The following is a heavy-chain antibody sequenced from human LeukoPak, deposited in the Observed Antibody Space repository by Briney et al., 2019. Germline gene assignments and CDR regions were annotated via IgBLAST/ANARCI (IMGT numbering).Heavy chain of an antibody. Sequence: MASETLSLTCTVSGGSISSYYWSWIRQPPGKGLEWIGYIYYSGSTNYNPSLKSRVTISVDTSKNQFSLKLSSVTAADTAVYYCARHGTPLRYGSGNYYKGAPFDYWGQGTLVTVSS. D-gene: IGHD3-10*01. CDR3: ARHGTPLRYGSGNYYKGAPFDY. V-gene: IGHV4-59*08. CDR2: IYYSGST. J-gene: IGHJ4*02. CDR1: GGSISSYY.